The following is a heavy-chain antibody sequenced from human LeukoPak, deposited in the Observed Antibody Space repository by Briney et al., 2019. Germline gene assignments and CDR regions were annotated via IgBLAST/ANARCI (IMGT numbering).Heavy chain of an antibody. J-gene: IGHJ4*02. CDR3: AREEITIFGSFDY. Sequence: GGSLRLSCAASGFSFSRYTMHWVRQAPGKGLEWVAIISNDGSNEYYADSVKGRFTISRDNSENTLYRQMNSLRAEDTAVYYCAREEITIFGSFDYWGQGTLVTVSS. D-gene: IGHD3-3*01. V-gene: IGHV3-30*04. CDR1: GFSFSRYT. CDR2: ISNDGSNE.